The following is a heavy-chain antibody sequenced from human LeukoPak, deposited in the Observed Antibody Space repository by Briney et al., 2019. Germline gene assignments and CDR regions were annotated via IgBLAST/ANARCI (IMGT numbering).Heavy chain of an antibody. CDR2: IKEDGSEK. J-gene: IGHJ6*02. CDR1: GFTFSTYW. D-gene: IGHD3-10*01. Sequence: PGGSLRPSCAASGFTFSTYWMTWVRQAPGKGLEWVADIKEDGSEKYYVDSVKGRFTIFRDDAKKSLFLQMNSLRAEDTAVYYCARDRRYGSGSYSTYYGMDVWGQGTTVTVSS. CDR3: ARDRRYGSGSYSTYYGMDV. V-gene: IGHV3-7*01.